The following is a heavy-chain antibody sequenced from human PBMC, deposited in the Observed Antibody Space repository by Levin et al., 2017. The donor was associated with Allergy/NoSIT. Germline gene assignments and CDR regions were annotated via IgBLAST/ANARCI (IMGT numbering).Heavy chain of an antibody. Sequence: GESLKISCKASGYDFTSYWIGWVRQMPGKGLEWMGIIYPGDSDTRYSPSFQGQVIISADKSISTAYLQWSSLKASDTAMYYCTRQGRADCRGDCFGDMWGQGTVVNVSA. D-gene: IGHD2-21*02. CDR3: TRQGRADCRGDCFGDM. CDR1: GYDFTSYW. J-gene: IGHJ3*02. V-gene: IGHV5-51*01. CDR2: IYPGDSDT.